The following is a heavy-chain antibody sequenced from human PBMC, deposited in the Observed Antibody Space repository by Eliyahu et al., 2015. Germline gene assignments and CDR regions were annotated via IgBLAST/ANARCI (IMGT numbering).Heavy chain of an antibody. J-gene: IGHJ4*02. CDR2: ISGDGGST. CDR1: GXIFKNYV. V-gene: IGHV3-23*01. Sequence: EVQVLESGGGLVQPGGSLRLSCAVSGXIFKNYVINWVRQTPGKGLGWVSGISGDGGSTYYADSVKGRFTISRDNSNNTLYLQMNSLRAEDTAIYYCAKATSGDCYSGSDYWGQGTLVTVSS. CDR3: AKATSGDCYSGSDY. D-gene: IGHD2-21*02.